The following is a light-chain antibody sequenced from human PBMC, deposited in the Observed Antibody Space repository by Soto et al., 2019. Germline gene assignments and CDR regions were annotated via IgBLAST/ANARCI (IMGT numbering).Light chain of an antibody. V-gene: IGLV2-11*01. Sequence: QSALTQPRSVSGSPGQSVTISCTGTSSDVGGYNYVSWYQQHPGKAPKLMIYDVSTRPSGVPDRFSGSKSGNTASLTISGLQAEDEADYYCCSYAGSIYVFGTGTKLTVL. CDR2: DVS. CDR1: SSDVGGYNY. J-gene: IGLJ1*01. CDR3: CSYAGSIYV.